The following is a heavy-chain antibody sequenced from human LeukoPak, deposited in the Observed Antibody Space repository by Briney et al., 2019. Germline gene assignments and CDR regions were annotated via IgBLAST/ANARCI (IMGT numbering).Heavy chain of an antibody. V-gene: IGHV4-39*01. Sequence: PSETLSLTCTVSGGSISSSSYYWGWIRQPPGKGLEWIGSIYYSGSTYYNPSLKSRVSISVHTSKNQFSLKLRSVTATDTAVYYCARPVPSRLGWFDPWGQGTLVTVSS. CDR1: GGSISSSSYY. CDR3: ARPVPSRLGWFDP. J-gene: IGHJ5*02. CDR2: IYYSGST. D-gene: IGHD1-1*01.